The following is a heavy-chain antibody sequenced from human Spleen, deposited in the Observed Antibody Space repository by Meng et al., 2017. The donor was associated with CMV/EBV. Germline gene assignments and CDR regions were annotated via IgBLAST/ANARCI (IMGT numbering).Heavy chain of an antibody. D-gene: IGHD4-11*01. CDR2: ISGSGDGT. V-gene: IGHV3-23*01. Sequence: ASGFTFSRFRLSWVRQAPGKGLEWVSRISGSGDGTNYADSVRGRFTISRDNSKNMVYLQMNDLRAEDTAVYYCAKGHMTTVTAGDYWGQGPLVTVSS. CDR1: GFTFSRFR. J-gene: IGHJ4*02. CDR3: AKGHMTTVTAGDY.